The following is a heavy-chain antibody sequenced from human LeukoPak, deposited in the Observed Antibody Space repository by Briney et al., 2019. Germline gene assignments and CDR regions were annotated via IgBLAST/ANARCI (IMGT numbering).Heavy chain of an antibody. J-gene: IGHJ4*02. CDR1: GFTFSSYA. CDR2: ISGSGGSR. V-gene: IGHV3-23*01. D-gene: IGHD3-10*01. CDR3: AKDLYYYGSGNYIDY. Sequence: GGSLRLSCAASGFTFSSYAMSWIRQAPGKGLEWVSAISGSGGSRYSADSVKGRFTISRDNSKNTLYLQMNSLRAEDTAIYYCAKDLYYYGSGNYIDYWGQGTLVTVSS.